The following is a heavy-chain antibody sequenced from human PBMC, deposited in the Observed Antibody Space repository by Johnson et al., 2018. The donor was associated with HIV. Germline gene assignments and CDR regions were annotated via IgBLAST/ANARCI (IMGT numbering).Heavy chain of an antibody. CDR2: ISYDGSNK. V-gene: IGHV3-30*14. Sequence: VQLVESGGGLVQPGGSLRLSCAASGFTFSSYAMHWVRQAPGKGLEWVAVISYDGSNKFYADSVKGRFTISRDNSKNTLYLQMNSLRAEDTAVYYCARESSSSAGAFDIWGQGTMVTVSS. CDR1: GFTFSSYA. D-gene: IGHD6-6*01. CDR3: ARESSSSAGAFDI. J-gene: IGHJ3*02.